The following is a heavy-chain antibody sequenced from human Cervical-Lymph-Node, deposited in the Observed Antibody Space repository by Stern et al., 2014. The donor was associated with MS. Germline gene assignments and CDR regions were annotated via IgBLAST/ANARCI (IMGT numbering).Heavy chain of an antibody. V-gene: IGHV1-69*12. CDR1: GGTFSSYA. J-gene: IGHJ6*02. D-gene: IGHD1-26*01. CDR2: IIPIFGPA. CDR3: ARGELKEGLVRGMDV. Sequence: VQLVESGAEVKKPGSSVKVSCKDSGGTFSSYAISWVRQAPRQGLEWMGGIIPIFGPANYAQKFQGRVTITADESTSTAYMELSSLRSEDTAVYYCARGELKEGLVRGMDVWGQGTTVTVSS.